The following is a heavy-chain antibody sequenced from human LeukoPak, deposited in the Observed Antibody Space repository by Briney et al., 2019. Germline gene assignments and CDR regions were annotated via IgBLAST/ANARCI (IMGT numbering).Heavy chain of an antibody. CDR2: IYPGDSDT. J-gene: IGHJ4*02. CDR1: GYRFTNYW. CDR3: ARRTTGTKGFDD. V-gene: IGHV5-51*01. D-gene: IGHD1-1*01. Sequence: SGESLKISCKGSGYRFTNYWIGWVRQMPGKGLEWMGIIYPGDSDTRYSPSFQGQVTISVDKSISNAHLQWSSLKASDTAMYYCARRTTGTKGFDDWGQGTLVTVSS.